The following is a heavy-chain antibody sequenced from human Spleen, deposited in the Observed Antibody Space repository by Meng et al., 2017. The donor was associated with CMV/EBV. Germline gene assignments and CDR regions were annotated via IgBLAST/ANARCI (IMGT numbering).Heavy chain of an antibody. CDR2: IYWNDAK. CDR1: GFSLNTPGGG. D-gene: IGHD3-9*01. CDR3: ARPFHFDSSGYFFDY. J-gene: IGHJ4*02. Sequence: SGFSLNTPGGGGGWIRQPPGKALEWLAVIYWNDAKLYSPSLKSRLTIRKDTSRNQVVLTMTNMDPVDTATYYCARPFHFDSSGYFFDYWGQGALVTVSS. V-gene: IGHV2-5*01.